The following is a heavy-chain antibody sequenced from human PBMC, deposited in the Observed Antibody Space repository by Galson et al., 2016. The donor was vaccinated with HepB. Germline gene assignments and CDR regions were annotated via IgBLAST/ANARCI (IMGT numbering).Heavy chain of an antibody. J-gene: IGHJ4*02. D-gene: IGHD1-7*01. V-gene: IGHV3-30-3*01. CDR3: ARANWKYSAYYFDF. CDR2: ISNDGSNK. CDR1: GFTFSCCS. Sequence: SLRLSCAASGFTFSCCSLHWVRQAPGKGLKWVAVISNDGSNKYYADSVKGRFTISRDNSKNTVFVEMHSLRADDTGVYYCARANWKYSAYYFDFWGQGTLVTVSS.